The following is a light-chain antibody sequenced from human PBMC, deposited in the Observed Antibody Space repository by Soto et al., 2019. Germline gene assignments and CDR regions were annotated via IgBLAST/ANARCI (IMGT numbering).Light chain of an antibody. CDR3: AAWDDSLSGPWV. CDR2: RNN. CDR1: GSNIGSNY. J-gene: IGLJ3*02. V-gene: IGLV1-47*01. Sequence: QSVLTQPPSASGTPGQRVTISCSGSGSNIGSNYVYWYQQLPGTAPKLLIYRNNQRPSGVPDRFSGSKSGTSASLAISRLRSEDEADYYCAAWDDSLSGPWVFGGGTKVTVL.